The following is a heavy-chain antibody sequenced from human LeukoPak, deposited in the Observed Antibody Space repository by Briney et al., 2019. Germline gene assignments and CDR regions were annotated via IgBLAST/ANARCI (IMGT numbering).Heavy chain of an antibody. J-gene: IGHJ4*02. CDR2: IYPGDSDT. D-gene: IGHD2-2*01. CDR1: GYSFTNYW. Sequence: GESLKISCKGSGYSFTNYWIAWVRQMPGRGLEWMGIIYPGDSDTRYSPSFQGQVTISGDRSISTAYLQWSSLKASDTAMYYCARGRYCTSTSCSHFNYWGQGTLVTVSS. V-gene: IGHV5-51*01. CDR3: ARGRYCTSTSCSHFNY.